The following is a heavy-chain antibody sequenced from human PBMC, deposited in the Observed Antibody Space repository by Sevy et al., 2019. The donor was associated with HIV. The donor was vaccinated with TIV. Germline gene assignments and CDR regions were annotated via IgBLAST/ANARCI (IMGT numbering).Heavy chain of an antibody. CDR1: GFTFSSYA. CDR3: ARDPASERFLEWLPDYYYGMDV. V-gene: IGHV3-30*04. D-gene: IGHD3-3*01. CDR2: ISYDGSTK. Sequence: GGSLRLSCAASGFTFSSYAMHWVRQAPGKGLEWVAVISYDGSTKYYADSVKGRFTISRDNSKNTLYLQMNSLRAEDTAVYYCARDPASERFLEWLPDYYYGMDVWGQGTTVTVSS. J-gene: IGHJ6*02.